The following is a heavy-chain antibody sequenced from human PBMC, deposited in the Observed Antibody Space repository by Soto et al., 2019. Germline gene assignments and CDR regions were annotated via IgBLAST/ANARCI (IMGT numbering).Heavy chain of an antibody. V-gene: IGHV4-31*03. D-gene: IGHD3-3*01. CDR1: GGSISSGGYY. J-gene: IGHJ6*03. CDR2: IYYSGST. Sequence: QVQLQESGPGLVKPSQTLSLTCTVSGGSISSGGYYWSWIRQHPGKGLEWIGYIYYSGSTYYNPSLKSRVTISGDTSKNQFSLKLSSVTAADTAVYYCARAHFGVVILFDYYYYMDVWGKGTTVTVSS. CDR3: ARAHFGVVILFDYYYYMDV.